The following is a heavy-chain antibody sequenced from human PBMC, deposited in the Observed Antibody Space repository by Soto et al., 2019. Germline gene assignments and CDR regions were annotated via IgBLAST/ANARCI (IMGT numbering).Heavy chain of an antibody. D-gene: IGHD3-22*01. V-gene: IGHV4-30-4*01. CDR2: IYYSGST. CDR3: ARAPIAYEGVAFDI. CDR1: GGSISSGDYY. Sequence: SETLSLTCTVSGGSISSGDYYWSWIRQPPGKGLEWIGYIYYSGSTYYNPSLKSRVTISVDTSKNQFSLKLSSVTAADTAVYYCARAPIAYEGVAFDIWGQGTMVTVSS. J-gene: IGHJ3*02.